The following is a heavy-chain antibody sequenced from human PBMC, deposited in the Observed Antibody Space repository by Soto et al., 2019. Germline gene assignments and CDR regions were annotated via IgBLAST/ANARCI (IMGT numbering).Heavy chain of an antibody. D-gene: IGHD2-15*01. CDR3: AREAGGRYDTWFTP. CDR2: ISSGSAYT. Sequence: EVQLVESGGGLVKPGGSLRLSCTFTFTSYSLNWVRQAPGTGLEWVSSISSGSAYTEYADSVKGRFTLSRDNANNLLYREMRSRRVDDTAVYYCAREAGGRYDTWFTPWGQGSLFPVPS. CDR1: TFTSYS. J-gene: IGHJ5*02. V-gene: IGHV3-21*01.